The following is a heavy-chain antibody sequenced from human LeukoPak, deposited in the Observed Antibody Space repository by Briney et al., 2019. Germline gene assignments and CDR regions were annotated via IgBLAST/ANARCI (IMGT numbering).Heavy chain of an antibody. CDR1: GFTFSSYN. CDR2: ITTSGSTI. V-gene: IGHV3-48*04. CDR3: AKDSSGYYGYFDL. Sequence: RGSLRLSCAASGFTFSSYNMTWVRQAPGKGLEWVSYITTSGSTIYYSDSVKGRFTISRDNAKNSLYLQMNSLRAEDMALYYCAKDSSGYYGYFDLWGRGTLVTVSS. D-gene: IGHD3-22*01. J-gene: IGHJ2*01.